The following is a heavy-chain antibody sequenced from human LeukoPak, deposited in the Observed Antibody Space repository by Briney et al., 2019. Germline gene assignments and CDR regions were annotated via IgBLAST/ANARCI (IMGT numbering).Heavy chain of an antibody. V-gene: IGHV1-69*01. D-gene: IGHD2-2*01. J-gene: IGHJ6*03. Sequence: GASVKVSCKASGGTFSSYAISRVRQAPGQGLEWMGGIIPIFGTANYAQKFQGRVTITADESTGTAYMELSSLRSEDTAVYYCARDPRQLPHVHYYYYMDVWGKGTTVTVSS. CDR3: ARDPRQLPHVHYYYYMDV. CDR1: GGTFSSYA. CDR2: IIPIFGTA.